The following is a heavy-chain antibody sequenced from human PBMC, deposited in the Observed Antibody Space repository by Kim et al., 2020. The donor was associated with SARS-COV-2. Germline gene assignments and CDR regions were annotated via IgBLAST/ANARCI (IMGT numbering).Heavy chain of an antibody. CDR3: ARSRAGSYFLYFDD. J-gene: IGHJ4*02. V-gene: IGHV1-69*01. Sequence: AQKFQGRVTITADESTSTAYMELSSLRSEDTAVYYCARSRAGSYFLYFDDWGQGTLVTVSS. D-gene: IGHD3-10*01.